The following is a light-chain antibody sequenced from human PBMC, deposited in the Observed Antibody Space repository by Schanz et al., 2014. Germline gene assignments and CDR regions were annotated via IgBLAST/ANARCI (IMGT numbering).Light chain of an antibody. V-gene: IGLV2-8*01. Sequence: QSVLTQPPSASGSPGQSVTISCTGTSSDIGGYNSVSWYQQHPGKAPKLVIYEVTKRPSGVPDRFSGSKSGNTASLTVSGLQAEDEADYYCSSYTSSSTRVFGGGTQLTVL. CDR1: SSDIGGYNS. CDR3: SSYTSSSTRV. J-gene: IGLJ3*02. CDR2: EVT.